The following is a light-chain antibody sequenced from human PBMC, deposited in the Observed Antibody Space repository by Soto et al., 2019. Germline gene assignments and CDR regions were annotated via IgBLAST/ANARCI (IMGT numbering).Light chain of an antibody. CDR3: QQYDKWPPYT. Sequence: EVVMTQSPATLSVSPGDRATLSCRASQSVGSELAWYQQKPGQAPRLLIYGASTRSTGVPARFSGSGSGTDFTLTIISLQSEDFAVYYCQQYDKWPPYTFGQGTKLEIK. J-gene: IGKJ2*01. CDR1: QSVGSE. V-gene: IGKV3-15*01. CDR2: GAS.